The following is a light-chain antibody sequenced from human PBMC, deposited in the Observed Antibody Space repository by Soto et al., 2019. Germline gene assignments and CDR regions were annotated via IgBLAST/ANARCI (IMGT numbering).Light chain of an antibody. CDR3: HHYET. J-gene: IGKJ1*01. V-gene: IGKV3-11*01. CDR2: DAS. Sequence: VVLTQSPATLSLSPGGRAALSCRTSLSVSVYLDWYQQKPGQAPRLLISDASNRATGIPDRFSGSGSGTEFTLTISRLEPEDFTVYYCHHYETFGQGTKVDIK. CDR1: LSVSVY.